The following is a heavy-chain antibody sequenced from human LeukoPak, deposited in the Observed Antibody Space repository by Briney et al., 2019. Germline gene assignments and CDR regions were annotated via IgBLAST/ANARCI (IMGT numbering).Heavy chain of an antibody. CDR2: IYYSGST. D-gene: IGHD2-2*01. J-gene: IGHJ6*02. CDR1: GGAISTYY. Sequence: SETLSLTCSVSGGAISTYYWSWIRQPPGKGLEWIGYIYYSGSTNYSPSLKSRVTISVDTSKNQFSLKLSSVTAADTAVYYCARLGYCSSTNCRRMDVWGQGTTVTVSS. V-gene: IGHV4-59*08. CDR3: ARLGYCSSTNCRRMDV.